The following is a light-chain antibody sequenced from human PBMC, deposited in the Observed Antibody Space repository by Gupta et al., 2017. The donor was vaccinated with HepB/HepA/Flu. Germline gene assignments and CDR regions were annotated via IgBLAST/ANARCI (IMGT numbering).Light chain of an antibody. Sequence: DVVLTQSPLSLPVTLGQQASISCRTSQSLAYSDGNTYLSWFHQRPGQSPRRLSYKVSKRDSGVPDRGSGSGSDTEFTLKISRVEAEDGGVYDCLQSMQGPRTFGPGTKVEI. V-gene: IGKV2-30*01. CDR1: QSLAYSDGNTY. CDR2: KVS. J-gene: IGKJ1*01. CDR3: LQSMQGPRT.